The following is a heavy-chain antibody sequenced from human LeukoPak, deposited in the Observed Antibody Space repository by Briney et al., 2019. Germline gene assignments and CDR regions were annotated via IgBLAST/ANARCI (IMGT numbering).Heavy chain of an antibody. J-gene: IGHJ5*02. D-gene: IGHD3-10*01. V-gene: IGHV4-59*01. CDR1: GGSFSDYY. CDR2: IYYSGST. CDR3: ARGGYYGSGNDFRFDP. Sequence: SETLSLTCAVYGGSFSDYYWSWIRQPPGKGLEWIGNIYYSGSTYFKPSLKSRVTISVDTSKNQFSLKLSSVTAADTAVYYCARGGYYGSGNDFRFDPWGQGTLVTVSS.